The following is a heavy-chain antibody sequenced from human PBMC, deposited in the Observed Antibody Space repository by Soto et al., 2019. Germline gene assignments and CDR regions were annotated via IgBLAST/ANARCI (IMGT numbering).Heavy chain of an antibody. J-gene: IGHJ5*02. V-gene: IGHV3-30-3*01. CDR1: GFTFSSYA. CDR2: ISYDGSNK. D-gene: IGHD6-6*01. Sequence: QVQLVEAGGGVVQPGRSLRLSCAASGFTFSSYAMHWVRQAPGKGLEWVAVISYDGSNKYYADSVKGRFTISRDNSKNTLYLQMNSLRAEDTAVYYCARVWPVYSSSSRYTRFDPWGQGTLVTVSS. CDR3: ARVWPVYSSSSRYTRFDP.